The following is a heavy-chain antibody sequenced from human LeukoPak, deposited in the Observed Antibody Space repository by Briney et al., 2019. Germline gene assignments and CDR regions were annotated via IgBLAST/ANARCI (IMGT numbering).Heavy chain of an antibody. CDR2: ISYDGSNK. J-gene: IGHJ4*02. V-gene: IGHV3-30*18. D-gene: IGHD3-22*01. Sequence: PGRSLRLSCAASGFTFSSYGMHWVRQAPGKGLEWVAVISYDGSNKYYADSVKGRFTISRDNSKNTLYLQMNSLRAEDTAVYYCAKDLCDSSGYCTVFDYWGQGTLVTVSS. CDR3: AKDLCDSSGYCTVFDY. CDR1: GFTFSSYG.